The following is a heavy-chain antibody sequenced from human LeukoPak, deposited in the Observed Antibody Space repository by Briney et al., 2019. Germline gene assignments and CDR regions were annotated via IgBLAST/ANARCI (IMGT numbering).Heavy chain of an antibody. V-gene: IGHV5-51*01. Sequence: GESLKISCKGSGYIFTSYWIGWVRQMPGKGLEWMGIIYPGDSDTRYSPSFQGQVTISADKSISTAYLQWSSLKASDTAMYYCARGSGYEWELLEGYFDYWGQGTLVTVSS. D-gene: IGHD1-26*01. CDR2: IYPGDSDT. CDR3: ARGSGYEWELLEGYFDY. CDR1: GYIFTSYW. J-gene: IGHJ4*02.